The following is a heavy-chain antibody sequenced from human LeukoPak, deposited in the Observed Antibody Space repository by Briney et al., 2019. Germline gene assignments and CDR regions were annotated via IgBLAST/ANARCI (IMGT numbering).Heavy chain of an antibody. CDR2: ISSSGSTI. Sequence: PGGSLRLSCAASGFTFSSYEMNWVRQAPGKGLEWVSYISSSGSTIYYADSVKGRFTISRDNAKNSLYLQMNGLRAEDTAVYYCARARHSSSWQFDYWGQGTLVTVSS. J-gene: IGHJ4*02. D-gene: IGHD6-13*01. CDR1: GFTFSSYE. V-gene: IGHV3-48*03. CDR3: ARARHSSSWQFDY.